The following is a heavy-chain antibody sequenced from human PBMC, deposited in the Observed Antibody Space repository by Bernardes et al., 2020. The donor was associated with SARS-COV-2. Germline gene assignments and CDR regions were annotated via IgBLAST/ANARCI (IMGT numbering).Heavy chain of an antibody. Sequence: ASVKVSCKASGYTFTGYYMHWVRQAPGQGLEWMGWINPNSGGTNYAQKFQGWVTMTRDTSISTAYMELSRLRSDDMAVYYCARETIAAPTYYYGMDVWGQGTTVTVSS. CDR3: ARETIAAPTYYYGMDV. J-gene: IGHJ6*02. CDR1: GYTFTGYY. CDR2: INPNSGGT. D-gene: IGHD6-6*01. V-gene: IGHV1-2*04.